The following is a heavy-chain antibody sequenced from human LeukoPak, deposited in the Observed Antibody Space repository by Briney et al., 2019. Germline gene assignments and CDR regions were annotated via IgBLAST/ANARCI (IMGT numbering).Heavy chain of an antibody. CDR2: ISAYNGNT. CDR1: GYTFTSYG. J-gene: IGHJ4*02. Sequence: ASEEVSCKASGYTFTSYGISWVRQAPGQGLEWMGWISAYNGNTNYAQKLQGRVTMTRDTSTSTVYMELSSLRSEDTAVYYCARGGTTVTQGGGYWGQGTLVTVSS. D-gene: IGHD4-17*01. V-gene: IGHV1-18*01. CDR3: ARGGTTVTQGGGY.